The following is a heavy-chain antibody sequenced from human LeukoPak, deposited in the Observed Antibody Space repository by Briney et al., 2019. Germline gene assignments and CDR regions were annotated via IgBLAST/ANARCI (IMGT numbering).Heavy chain of an antibody. CDR1: GFTLSDHW. Sequence: GGALRLSCVASGFTLSDHWMYWVRQGPSRGLAHVSRVESDASRTTYADSVKGRFTISRDDAKNTMYLHMNSLRVEDTAVYYCVKGGHKLDIQTTHYYYGLDVWGQGTTVAVS. CDR2: VESDASRT. J-gene: IGHJ6*02. CDR3: VKGGHKLDIQTTHYYYGLDV. D-gene: IGHD5-12*01. V-gene: IGHV3-74*03.